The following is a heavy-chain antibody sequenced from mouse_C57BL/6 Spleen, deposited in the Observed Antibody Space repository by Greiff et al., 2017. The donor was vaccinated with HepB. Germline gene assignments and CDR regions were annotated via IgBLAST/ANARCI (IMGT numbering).Heavy chain of an antibody. CDR1: GYTFTSYG. V-gene: IGHV1-81*01. J-gene: IGHJ4*01. D-gene: IGHD1-2*01. Sequence: QVQLKESGAELARPGASVKLSCKASGYTFTSYGISWVKQRTGQGLEWIGEIYPRSGNTYYNEKFKGKATLTAYKSSSTAYMELRSLTSDDSAVYFCANSGLRRLHYYAMDYWGHGTSASVSS. CDR3: ANSGLRRLHYYAMDY. CDR2: IYPRSGNT.